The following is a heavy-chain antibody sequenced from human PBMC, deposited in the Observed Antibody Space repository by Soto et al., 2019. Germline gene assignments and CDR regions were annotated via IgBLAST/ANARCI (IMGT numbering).Heavy chain of an antibody. Sequence: GGSLRLSCAASGFTFSSYAMSWVRQAPGKGLEWVSAISGGGGSTYYADSVKGRFTISRDNSKNTLYLQMNSLRAEDTAVYYCAKDLNFWSGYHRALCAFDIWGQGTMVTVSS. D-gene: IGHD3-3*01. CDR3: AKDLNFWSGYHRALCAFDI. V-gene: IGHV3-23*01. CDR1: GFTFSSYA. CDR2: ISGGGGST. J-gene: IGHJ3*02.